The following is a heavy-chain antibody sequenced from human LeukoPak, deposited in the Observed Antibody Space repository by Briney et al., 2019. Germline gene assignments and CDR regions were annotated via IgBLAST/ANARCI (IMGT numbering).Heavy chain of an antibody. CDR3: ARVVVRGVIIGGLDY. CDR1: GYTFTSYY. J-gene: IGHJ4*02. D-gene: IGHD3-10*01. Sequence: GASVKVSCKASGYTFTSYYMHWVRQAPGQGLEWMGIINPSGGSTSYAQKFQGRVTMTRDVSTSTVYMELSSLRSEDTAVYYCARVVVRGVIIGGLDYWGQGTLVTVSS. CDR2: INPSGGST. V-gene: IGHV1-46*01.